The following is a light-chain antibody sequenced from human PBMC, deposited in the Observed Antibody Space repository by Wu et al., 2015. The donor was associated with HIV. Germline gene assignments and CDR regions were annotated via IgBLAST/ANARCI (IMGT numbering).Light chain of an antibody. V-gene: IGKV1-5*03. CDR2: KAS. CDR3: QKYNTAPWT. Sequence: DIQMTQSPSTLSASVGDRVTITCRASQSISSWLAWYQQKPGKAPKLLIYKASSLESGVTSRFSGSESGTEFTLTISSLQPDDFATYYCQKYNTAPWTFGQGTKVEMK. CDR1: QSISSW. J-gene: IGKJ1*01.